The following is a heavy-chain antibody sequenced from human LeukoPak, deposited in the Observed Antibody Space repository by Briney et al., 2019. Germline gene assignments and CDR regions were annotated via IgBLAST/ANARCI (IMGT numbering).Heavy chain of an antibody. J-gene: IGHJ3*02. V-gene: IGHV4-38-2*02. Sequence: SESLSLTCTVSGYSISSGYYWGWIRQPPGEGVEWIGSIYHSGSTYYNPSLKSRVTISVDTSKNLFSLKVSSVTAADTAVYYCARHQFPPNAFDIWGQGTMVTVSS. CDR1: GYSISSGYY. D-gene: IGHD2-2*01. CDR2: IYHSGST. CDR3: ARHQFPPNAFDI.